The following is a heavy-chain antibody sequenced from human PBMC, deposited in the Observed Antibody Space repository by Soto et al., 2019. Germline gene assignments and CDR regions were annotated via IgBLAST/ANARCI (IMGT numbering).Heavy chain of an antibody. V-gene: IGHV3-33*01. J-gene: IGHJ6*02. CDR3: ARDRRPNYYGMDV. Sequence: SLRLSCAASGFTFSSYGMHWVRQAPGKGLEWVAVIWYDGSNKYYADSVKGRFTISRDNSKNTLYLQMNSLRAEDTAVYYCARDRRPNYYGMDVWGQGTTVTVSS. CDR2: IWYDGSNK. CDR1: GFTFSSYG.